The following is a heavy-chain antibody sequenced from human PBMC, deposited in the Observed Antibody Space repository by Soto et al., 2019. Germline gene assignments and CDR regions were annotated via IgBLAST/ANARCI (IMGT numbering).Heavy chain of an antibody. V-gene: IGHV1-18*01. CDR1: GLTFSSYG. CDR3: ARDCRSSSCYGFRFDP. Sequence: ASVKVSCKTSGLTFSSYGISWVRQAPGQGLEWMGWISGYNGDTYYAQKFQGRVIMTTDTSTNTAYMELRSLSSDDTAVYYCARDCRSSSCYGFRFDPWGQGTLVTVSS. J-gene: IGHJ5*02. D-gene: IGHD3-22*01. CDR2: ISGYNGDT.